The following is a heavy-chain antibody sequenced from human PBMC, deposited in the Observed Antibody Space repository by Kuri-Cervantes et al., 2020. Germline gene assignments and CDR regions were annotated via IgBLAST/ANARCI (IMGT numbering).Heavy chain of an antibody. CDR1: GFTVSSNY. CDR2: IYSGGST. CDR3: ARDRVRSFDI. D-gene: IGHD3-10*01. V-gene: IGHV3-53*05. J-gene: IGHJ3*02. Sequence: GESLKISCAASGFTVSSNYMSWVRQAPGKGLEWVSVIYSGGSTYYADSVKGRFTISRDNSKNTLYLQMNSLRGEDTAVYSCARDRVRSFDIWGQGTMVTVSS.